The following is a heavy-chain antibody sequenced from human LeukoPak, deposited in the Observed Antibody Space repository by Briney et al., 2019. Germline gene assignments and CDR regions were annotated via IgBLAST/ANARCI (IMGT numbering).Heavy chain of an antibody. CDR1: GGSISSSSYY. CDR3: ARHVEYSSSSWYYYYYMDV. V-gene: IGHV4-39*01. J-gene: IGHJ6*03. CDR2: IYYSGST. D-gene: IGHD6-6*01. Sequence: LETLSLTCTVSGGSISSSSYYWGWIRQPPGKGLEWIGSIYYSGSTYYNPSLKSRVTISVDTSKNQFSLKLSSVTAADTAVYYCARHVEYSSSSWYYYYYMDVWGKGTTVTVSS.